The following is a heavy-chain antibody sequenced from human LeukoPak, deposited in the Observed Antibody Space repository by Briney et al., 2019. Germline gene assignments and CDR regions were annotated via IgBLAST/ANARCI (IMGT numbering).Heavy chain of an antibody. CDR3: AKELRRELPLDY. V-gene: IGHV3-30*18. CDR2: ISYDGSNK. J-gene: IGHJ4*02. D-gene: IGHD1-26*01. CDR1: GFTFSSYG. Sequence: GRSLRLSCAASGFTFSSYGMHWVRQAPGKGLEWVPVISYDGSNKYYADSVKGRFTISRDNSKNTLYLQMNSLRAEDTAVYYCAKELRRELPLDYWGQGTLVTVSS.